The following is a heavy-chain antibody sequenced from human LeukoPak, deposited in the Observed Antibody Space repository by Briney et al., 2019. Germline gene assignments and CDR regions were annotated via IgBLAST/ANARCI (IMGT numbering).Heavy chain of an antibody. CDR1: GFTFSSYA. CDR2: ISGSGGST. Sequence: GGSLRLSCAASGFTFSSYAMSWVRQAPGKGLEWVSAISGSGGSTYYADSVEGRFTISRDRSKNTLYLEINTLRAEDTAVYYCAKEGGVNSGSNFFHYWGQGALVTVSS. J-gene: IGHJ4*02. V-gene: IGHV3-23*01. D-gene: IGHD3-22*01. CDR3: AKEGGVNSGSNFFHY.